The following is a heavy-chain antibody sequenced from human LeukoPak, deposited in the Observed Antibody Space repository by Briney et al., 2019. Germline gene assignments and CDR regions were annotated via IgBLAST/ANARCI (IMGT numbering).Heavy chain of an antibody. J-gene: IGHJ5*02. CDR1: GFTFSSYS. D-gene: IGHD2-8*01. Sequence: HPGGSLRLSCAASGFTFSSYSMNWVRQAPGKGLEWVSSISSSSSYIYYADSVKGRFTISRDNAKNSLYLQMNSLRAEDTAVYYCARECHVLMVYAIPGCFDPWGQGTLVTVSS. CDR3: ARECHVLMVYAIPGCFDP. V-gene: IGHV3-21*01. CDR2: ISSSSSYI.